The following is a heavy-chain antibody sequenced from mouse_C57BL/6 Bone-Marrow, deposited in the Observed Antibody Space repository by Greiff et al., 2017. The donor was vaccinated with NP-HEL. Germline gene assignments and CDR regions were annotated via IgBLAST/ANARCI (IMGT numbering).Heavy chain of an antibody. CDR2: IHPETGGT. CDR1: GYTFTDYE. J-gene: IGHJ3*01. Sequence: VQLQQPGAELVRPGASVTLSCKASGYTFTDYEMHWVKQTPVHGLEWIGAIHPETGGTAYNQKFKGKAILTADNSSSTAYMELRCLTSEDSAVYYCTRGVNDGAWFAYWGQGTLVTVSA. CDR3: TRGVNDGAWFAY. D-gene: IGHD2-12*01. V-gene: IGHV1-15*01.